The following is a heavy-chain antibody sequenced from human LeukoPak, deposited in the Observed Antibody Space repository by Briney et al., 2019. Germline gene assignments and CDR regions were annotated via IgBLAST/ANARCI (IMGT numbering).Heavy chain of an antibody. J-gene: IGHJ4*02. D-gene: IGHD3-10*01. V-gene: IGHV3-21*01. Sequence: QSGGSLRLSCDASGFTFSSYSMNWVRQAPGKGLEWVSSISSSSSYIYYADSVKGRFTISRDNAKNSLYLQMNSLRAEDTAVYYCARDRGFGVFDYWGQGTLVTVSS. CDR1: GFTFSSYS. CDR3: ARDRGFGVFDY. CDR2: ISSSSSYI.